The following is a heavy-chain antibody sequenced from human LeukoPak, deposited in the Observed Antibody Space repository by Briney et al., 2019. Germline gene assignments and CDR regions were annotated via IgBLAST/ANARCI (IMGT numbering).Heavy chain of an antibody. Sequence: GGSLRLSCVGSGYRFGNYFMHWVRQAPGKGLVWVSRINNDGSTTTYADSAKGRFTISRDNAKNSLFLQMNSLRDEDTAVYYCATNSDYRFEYWGQGTLVTVSS. CDR2: INNDGSTT. CDR3: ATNSDYRFEY. V-gene: IGHV3-74*01. J-gene: IGHJ4*02. D-gene: IGHD3-22*01. CDR1: GYRFGNYF.